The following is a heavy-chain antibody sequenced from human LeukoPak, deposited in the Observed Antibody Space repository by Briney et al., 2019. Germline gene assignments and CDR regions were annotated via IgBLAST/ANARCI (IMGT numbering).Heavy chain of an antibody. CDR1: GGSISSSSYY. CDR3: ARWGLREDY. V-gene: IGHV4-31*03. CDR2: IYYSGST. Sequence: SETLSLTCTVSGGSISSSSYYWGWIRQPPGKGLEWIGYIYYSGSTYYNPSLKSRVTISVDTSKNQFSLKLSSVTAADTAVYYCARWGLREDYWGQGTLVTVSS. J-gene: IGHJ4*02. D-gene: IGHD4-17*01.